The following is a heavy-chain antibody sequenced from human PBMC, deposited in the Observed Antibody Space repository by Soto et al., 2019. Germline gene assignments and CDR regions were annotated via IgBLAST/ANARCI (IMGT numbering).Heavy chain of an antibody. D-gene: IGHD3-10*01. CDR2: INSDGSST. Sequence: GGSLRLSCAASGFTFSSYWMHWVRQAPGKGLVWVSRINSDGSSTSYADSVKGRFTISRDNAKNTLYLQMNSLRAEDTAVYYCASEPLWFGELFYYYYYGMDVWGQGTTVTVSS. J-gene: IGHJ6*02. CDR3: ASEPLWFGELFYYYYYGMDV. V-gene: IGHV3-74*01. CDR1: GFTFSSYW.